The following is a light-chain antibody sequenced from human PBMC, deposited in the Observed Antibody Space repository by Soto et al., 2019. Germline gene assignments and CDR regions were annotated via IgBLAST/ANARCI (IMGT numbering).Light chain of an antibody. V-gene: IGKV3-15*01. CDR3: QQYNSWPPIT. CDR1: QSVRNN. J-gene: IGKJ5*01. CDR2: GAS. Sequence: EIVMTQSPATLSVSPGERATLSCRASQSVRNNLAWYQQKAGQAPRLLIYGASTGATGIPDRFSGSGSGTEFTLTISSLQSEDFEVYYCQQYNSWPPITFGQGTRLEIK.